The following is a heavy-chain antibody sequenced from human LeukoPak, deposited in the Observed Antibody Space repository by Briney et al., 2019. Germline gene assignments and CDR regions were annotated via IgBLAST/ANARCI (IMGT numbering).Heavy chain of an antibody. CDR2: IYTSGST. V-gene: IGHV4-61*02. J-gene: IGHJ3*02. CDR3: ARGRLAMRAFDI. Sequence: WIGRIYTSGSTNYNPSLKSRVTISVDTSKNRFSLKLSSVTAADTAVYYCARGRLAMRAFDIWGQGTMVTVSS. D-gene: IGHD3-16*01.